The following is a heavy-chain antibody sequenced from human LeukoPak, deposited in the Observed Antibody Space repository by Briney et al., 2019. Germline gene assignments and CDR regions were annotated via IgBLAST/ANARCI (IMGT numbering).Heavy chain of an antibody. V-gene: IGHV3-21*01. J-gene: IGHJ4*02. Sequence: GGSLRLSCATSGFTFSSYSMNWVRQAPGKGLEWVSSISSSSSYIYYADSVKGRFTISRDNAKNSLYLQMNSLRAEDTAVYYCARSIAVAGTGGDYWGQGTLVTVSS. CDR1: GFTFSSYS. CDR2: ISSSSSYI. CDR3: ARSIAVAGTGGDY. D-gene: IGHD6-19*01.